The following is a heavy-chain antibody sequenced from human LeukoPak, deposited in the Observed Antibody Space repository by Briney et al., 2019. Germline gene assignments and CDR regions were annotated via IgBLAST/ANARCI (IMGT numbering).Heavy chain of an antibody. CDR3: TTDLRITMVRGVALTII. Sequence: GGSLRLSCAASGFTVSSNYMSWVRQAPGKGLEWVSAIYTGGSTYYAGSVKGRFTISRDDSKNTLYLQMNSLKTEDTAVYYCTTDLRITMVRGVALTIIWGQGTMVTVSS. D-gene: IGHD3-10*01. CDR1: GFTVSSNY. J-gene: IGHJ3*02. V-gene: IGHV3-66*01. CDR2: IYTGGST.